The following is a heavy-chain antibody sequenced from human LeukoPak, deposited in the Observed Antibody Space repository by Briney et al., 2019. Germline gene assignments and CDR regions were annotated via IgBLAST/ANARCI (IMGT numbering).Heavy chain of an antibody. CDR3: ARGGSSVAYDY. Sequence: SETLSLTCTVSGGSISSYYWSWIRQPPGKGLEWIGYIYYSGSTNYNPSLKSRVTISVDTSKNQFSLKLSSVTAADTAVYCCARGGSSVAYDYWGQGTLVTVSS. D-gene: IGHD2-2*01. CDR1: GGSISSYY. CDR2: IYYSGST. V-gene: IGHV4-59*01. J-gene: IGHJ4*02.